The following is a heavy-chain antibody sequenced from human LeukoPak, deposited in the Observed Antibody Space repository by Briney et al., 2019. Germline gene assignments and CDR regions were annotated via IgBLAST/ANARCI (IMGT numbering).Heavy chain of an antibody. CDR2: ISAYNGNT. CDR1: GYTFTSYG. CDR3: ARATVGFWSGYFGY. V-gene: IGHV1-18*01. J-gene: IGHJ4*02. D-gene: IGHD3-3*01. Sequence: ASVKVSCKASGYTFTSYGISWVRRAPGQGLEWMGWISAYNGNTNYAQKLQGRVTMTTDTSTSTAYMELGSLRSDDTAVYYCARATVGFWSGYFGYWGQGTLVTVSS.